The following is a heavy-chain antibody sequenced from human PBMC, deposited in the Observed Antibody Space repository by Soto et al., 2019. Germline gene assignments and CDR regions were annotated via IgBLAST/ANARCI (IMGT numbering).Heavy chain of an antibody. Sequence: EVQLVESGGALVQPGGSLRLSCVASRFTFGDYPMNWVRQAPGKGLEWVSGISDTSIDTYYADSVKGRFTISRDNSQSMLFLHMSSLRAEDTALYFCANTAATPFGDLVFDRWGQGTLVTVSS. D-gene: IGHD4-17*01. J-gene: IGHJ5*02. V-gene: IGHV3-23*04. CDR2: ISDTSIDT. CDR1: RFTFGDYP. CDR3: ANTAATPFGDLVFDR.